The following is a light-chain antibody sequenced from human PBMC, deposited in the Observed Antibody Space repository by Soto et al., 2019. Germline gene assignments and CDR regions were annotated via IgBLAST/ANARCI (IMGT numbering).Light chain of an antibody. V-gene: IGKV3-20*01. CDR1: QSVASSS. CDR2: GAS. Sequence: EIVLTQSPGTLSLSPGERATLSCRASQSVASSSIAWYQQRLGQAPRLLIYGASDRATGIPDRFSGSGSGTDFTLTFSRLDPEDFAVYYCQHYGGSQGTFGQGTKVEIK. J-gene: IGKJ1*01. CDR3: QHYGGSQGT.